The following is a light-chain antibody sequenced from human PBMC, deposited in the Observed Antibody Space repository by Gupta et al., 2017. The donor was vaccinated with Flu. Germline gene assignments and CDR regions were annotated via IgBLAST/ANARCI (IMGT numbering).Light chain of an antibody. CDR2: GVN. Sequence: QSALTQPASVSGSPGQSITISCTGTTSDVDANNYVSWYPQHPGKAPKVMIYGVNNRPSGVSDRFSGSKSGNTASLTISGLQAEDEADYYCSSYTSSSTSFVFGTGTKVTVL. V-gene: IGLV2-14*01. CDR1: TSDVDANNY. CDR3: SSYTSSSTSFV. J-gene: IGLJ1*01.